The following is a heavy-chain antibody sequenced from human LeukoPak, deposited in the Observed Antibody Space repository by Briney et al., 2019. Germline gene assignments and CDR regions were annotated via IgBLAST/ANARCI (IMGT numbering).Heavy chain of an antibody. CDR2: IYYTGST. V-gene: IGHV4-59*01. CDR3: ASSYMGMTTINFDS. Sequence: SQTLSLTCSVSGGSTFSYYWSWIRQPPAKGLEWVGYIYYTGSTNYNPSLKSRVTISLDTPKKQFSLKLSSLTAPDTAVYYCASSYMGMTTINFDSWGQATLVTVSS. D-gene: IGHD3-9*01. CDR1: GGSTFSYY. J-gene: IGHJ4*02.